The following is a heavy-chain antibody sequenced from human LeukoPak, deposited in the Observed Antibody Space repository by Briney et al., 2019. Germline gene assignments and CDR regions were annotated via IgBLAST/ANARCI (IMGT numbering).Heavy chain of an antibody. CDR2: MNPNSGNT. V-gene: IGHV1-8*03. CDR3: AREGTSGYFDY. D-gene: IGHD3-10*01. CDR1: GYTFTSYD. Sequence: WASVKVSCKASGYTFTSYDINWVRQATGQGLEWMGWMNPNSGNTGYAQKFQGRATITRNTSISTAYMELSSLRSEDTAVYYCAREGTSGYFDYWGQGTLVTVSS. J-gene: IGHJ4*02.